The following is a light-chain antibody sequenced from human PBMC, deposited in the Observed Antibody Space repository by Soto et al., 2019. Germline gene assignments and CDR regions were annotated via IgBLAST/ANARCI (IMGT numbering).Light chain of an antibody. CDR3: QQYLASPT. V-gene: IGKV4-1*01. CDR2: SAS. J-gene: IGKJ1*01. CDR1: QTVLHSSNNKNF. Sequence: DIVMTQSPDSLAVSLGERATINCKSSQTVLHSSNNKNFLTWYQQKPGQPPKMLISSASTRESGVPDRFSGSGSGTEFTLTISSRHAEDVAVYYGQQYLASPTFGQGTKVEIK.